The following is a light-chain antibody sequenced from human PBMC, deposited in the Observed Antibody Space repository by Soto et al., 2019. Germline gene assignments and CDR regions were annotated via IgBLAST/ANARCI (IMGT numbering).Light chain of an antibody. Sequence: QSVLTQPPSASGTPGQRVTISCSGSGSNIGSYRVNWYQQLPGTAPKLLIYNNNQRPSGVPDRFSGTKSGTSASLTISGLQSEDEAGYYCAAWDASLNGPVFGGGTKVTVL. CDR2: NNN. CDR1: GSNIGSYR. J-gene: IGLJ2*01. V-gene: IGLV1-44*01. CDR3: AAWDASLNGPV.